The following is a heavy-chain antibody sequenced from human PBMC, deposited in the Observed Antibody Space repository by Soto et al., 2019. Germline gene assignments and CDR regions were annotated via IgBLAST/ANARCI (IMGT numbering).Heavy chain of an antibody. D-gene: IGHD1-7*01. J-gene: IGHJ5*02. CDR3: ARRRGGNYVPPAIKQRGRVNWFDP. CDR2: INHSGST. CDR1: GGSFSGYY. V-gene: IGHV4-34*01. Sequence: SETLSLTCAVYGGSFSGYYWSWIRQPPGKGLEWIGEINHSGSTNYNPSLKSRVTISIDTSKNQFSLKLSSVTAADTAVYHCARRRGGNYVPPAIKQRGRVNWFDPWGQGALVTVSS.